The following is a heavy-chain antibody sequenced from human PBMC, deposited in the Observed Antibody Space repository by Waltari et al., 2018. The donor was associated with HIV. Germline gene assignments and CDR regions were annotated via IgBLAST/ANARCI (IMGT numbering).Heavy chain of an antibody. D-gene: IGHD1-26*01. Sequence: VRLVESGEHLAQPGGSLSLSCAGSGFAFSSYDMHWFRQVDGKRLEWVSATATDGDTYYAVSLKDRVKISRQNAKKSVSLHMNSLTVEDTGVYFCARGLSPGLTEAQWGSYFDNWGQGFLVTVSS. CDR3: ARGLSPGLTEAQWGSYFDN. J-gene: IGHJ4*02. CDR2: TATDGDT. CDR1: GFAFSSYD. V-gene: IGHV3-13*01.